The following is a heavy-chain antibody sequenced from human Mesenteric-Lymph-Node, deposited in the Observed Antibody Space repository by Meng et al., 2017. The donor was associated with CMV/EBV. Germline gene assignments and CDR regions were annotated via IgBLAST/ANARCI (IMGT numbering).Heavy chain of an antibody. D-gene: IGHD6-13*01. Sequence: SCKASGYTFTGYYMHWVRQAPGQGLEWMGRINPNSGGTNYAQKFQGRVTMTRETSISTAYMELSRLTSEDTAVYYCARYSSSWYVDYWGQGTLVTVSS. CDR3: ARYSSSWYVDY. CDR1: GYTFTGYY. V-gene: IGHV1-2*06. CDR2: INPNSGGT. J-gene: IGHJ4*02.